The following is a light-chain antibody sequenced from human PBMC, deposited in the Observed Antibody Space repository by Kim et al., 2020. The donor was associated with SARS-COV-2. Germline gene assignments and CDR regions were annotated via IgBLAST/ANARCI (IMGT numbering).Light chain of an antibody. Sequence: ASVKLTGTLSSGHSSYAIAWHQQQPEKGPRYLMKLNSDGSHSKGDGIPDRFSGSSSGAERYLTISSLQSEDEADYYCQTWGTGPVFGGGTQLTVL. CDR2: LNSDGSH. CDR3: QTWGTGPV. J-gene: IGLJ2*01. CDR1: SGHSSYA. V-gene: IGLV4-69*01.